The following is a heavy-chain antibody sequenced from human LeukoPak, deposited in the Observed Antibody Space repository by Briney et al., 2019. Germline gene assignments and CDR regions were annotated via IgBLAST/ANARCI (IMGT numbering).Heavy chain of an antibody. CDR1: GFTFSNYW. D-gene: IGHD4-17*01. Sequence: QAGGSLRLSCAASGFTFSNYWIHWVRQAPGKGLVWVSRIDNAGSITTYADSVKGRFTISRDNAENTLYLQMNSLRVEDTAVYYCARRGESASYGDYRFDYWGQGTLVTVSS. V-gene: IGHV3-74*03. CDR2: IDNAGSIT. CDR3: ARRGESASYGDYRFDY. J-gene: IGHJ4*02.